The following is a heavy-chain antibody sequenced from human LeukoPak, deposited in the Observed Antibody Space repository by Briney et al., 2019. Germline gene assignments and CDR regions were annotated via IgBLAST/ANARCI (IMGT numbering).Heavy chain of an antibody. J-gene: IGHJ4*02. D-gene: IGHD6-13*01. CDR1: GFTFCSYA. Sequence: GGSLRLSCAASGFTFCSYAMSWVRQAPGRGLEWVSAISGSGDSTYYGDSVKGRFTISRDNSKNTLYLQMNSLRAEDTAVYYRAKTRPLDSSSWSHGDYWGQGTLVTVSS. CDR2: ISGSGDST. V-gene: IGHV3-23*01. CDR3: AKTRPLDSSSWSHGDY.